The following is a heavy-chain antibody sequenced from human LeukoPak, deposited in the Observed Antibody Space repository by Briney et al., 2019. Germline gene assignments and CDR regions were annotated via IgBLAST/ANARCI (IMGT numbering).Heavy chain of an antibody. D-gene: IGHD3-16*02. CDR3: ARVIRAGSYAFDI. Sequence: SDTLSLTCNASGYTISSYYWRWIRQPPGKGLEWIGYIYYSGSTNYNPSLKSRVTISVDTSKNQFSLKLSSVTAADTAVYYCARVIRAGSYAFDIWGQGTMVTVSS. CDR2: IYYSGST. J-gene: IGHJ3*02. V-gene: IGHV4-59*07. CDR1: GYTISSYY.